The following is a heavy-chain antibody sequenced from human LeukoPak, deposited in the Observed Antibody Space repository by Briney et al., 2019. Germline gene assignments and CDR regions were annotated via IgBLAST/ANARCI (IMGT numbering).Heavy chain of an antibody. D-gene: IGHD6-19*01. CDR2: IYYSGST. CDR3: QGYSSGWSVFGYAFDI. CDR1: GGSTSSGDYY. V-gene: IGHV4-30-4*08. J-gene: IGHJ3*02. Sequence: SETLSLTCTVAGGSTSSGDYYWSWIRQPPGKGLEWIGYIYYSGSTYYNPSLKSRVTISADTSKNQFSLKLSSVTAADTAVYYCQGYSSGWSVFGYAFDIWGQGTMVTVSS.